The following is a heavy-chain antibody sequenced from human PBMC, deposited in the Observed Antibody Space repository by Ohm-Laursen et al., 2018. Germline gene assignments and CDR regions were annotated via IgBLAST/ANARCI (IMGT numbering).Heavy chain of an antibody. D-gene: IGHD6-13*01. J-gene: IGHJ4*02. V-gene: IGHV4-39*01. CDR1: GGSISSSSYY. Sequence: GTLSLTCIVSGGSISSSSYYWGWIRQPPGKGLEWIGVMYYSGNTYYNPSLKSRVTIAVDTSKNQFSLKLSSVTAADTSVYYCATSNNWYYFDYWGQGTLVTVSS. CDR2: MYYSGNT. CDR3: ATSNNWYYFDY.